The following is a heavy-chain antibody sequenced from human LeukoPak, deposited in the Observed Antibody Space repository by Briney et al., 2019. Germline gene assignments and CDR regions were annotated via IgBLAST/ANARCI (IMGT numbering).Heavy chain of an antibody. V-gene: IGHV1-18*01. CDR2: ISAYNGNI. CDR3: ASMSGYYPSYYFDY. Sequence: ASVKVSCTASGYTFISYGITWVRQAPGQGLEWLGWISAYNGNIDYAQKLQGRVTLTTDTSTSTAYMEVRSLRSDDTAVYYCASMSGYYPSYYFDYWGQGTLVTVSS. D-gene: IGHD3-3*01. CDR1: GYTFISYG. J-gene: IGHJ4*02.